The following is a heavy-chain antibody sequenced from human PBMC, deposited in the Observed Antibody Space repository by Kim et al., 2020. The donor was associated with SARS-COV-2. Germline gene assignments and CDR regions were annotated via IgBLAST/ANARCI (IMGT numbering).Heavy chain of an antibody. D-gene: IGHD3-3*01. CDR1: GYSCTGYY. CDR3: AREGPYYDFWTSTPH. V-gene: IGHV1-2*06. J-gene: IGHJ4*02. Sequence: ASVKVSCKASGYSCTGYYMHWVRQAPGQGLEWMGRINPNSGGTNYAQKFQGRVTMTRDTSISTAYMELSRLRSDDTAVYYCAREGPYYDFWTSTPHWGQGTLVTVSS. CDR2: INPNSGGT.